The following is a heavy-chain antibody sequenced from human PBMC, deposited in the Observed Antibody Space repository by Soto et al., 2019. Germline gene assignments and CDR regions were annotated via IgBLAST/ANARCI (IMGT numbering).Heavy chain of an antibody. CDR1: GFTFSDYS. V-gene: IGHV3-48*01. Sequence: GGSLRLSCAASGFTFSDYSMNWVRQAPGRGLEWVSYISSTSSAIYYAGSVEGRFTISRDNAKKSLYLQMNSLRAEDTAVYYCAKDHRKIAVAGYAFDIWGQGTMVTVSS. CDR3: AKDHRKIAVAGYAFDI. CDR2: ISSTSSAI. D-gene: IGHD6-19*01. J-gene: IGHJ3*02.